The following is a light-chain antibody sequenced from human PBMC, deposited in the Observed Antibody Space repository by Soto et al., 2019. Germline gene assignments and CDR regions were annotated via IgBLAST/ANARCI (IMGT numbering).Light chain of an antibody. V-gene: IGKV3-20*01. J-gene: IGKJ2*01. CDR1: QSVNSNL. Sequence: EIVLTQSPGTLSLSPGEGATVSCRASQSVNSNLLAWFQQKPGQAPRLLIHDASRRATGIPDRFSGSGSGTDFTISISRREPEDFAVYYCHQYVSSPLTFGQGTKLEIK. CDR3: HQYVSSPLT. CDR2: DAS.